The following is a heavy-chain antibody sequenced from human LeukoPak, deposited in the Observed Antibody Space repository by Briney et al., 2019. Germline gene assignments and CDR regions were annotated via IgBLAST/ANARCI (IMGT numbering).Heavy chain of an antibody. CDR1: GLTFSRFG. Sequence: GGSLRLSCAASGLTFSRFGMHWDRQAPGKGLDWVALISHDGSQRYYTDSVRGRFTISRDNSKNTLYLQMDSLRAEDTAVYYCAKGQNRNGGALAYWGQGTLVTVSS. V-gene: IGHV3-30*18. CDR3: AKGQNRNGGALAY. J-gene: IGHJ4*02. D-gene: IGHD3-16*01. CDR2: ISHDGSQR.